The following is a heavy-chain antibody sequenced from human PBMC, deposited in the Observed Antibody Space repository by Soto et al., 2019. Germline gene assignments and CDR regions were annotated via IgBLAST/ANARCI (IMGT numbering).Heavy chain of an antibody. CDR1: GGSISSGDYY. J-gene: IGHJ6*02. CDR3: ARWGYCSSTSCYTKDYYYYGMDV. Sequence: QVQLQESGPGLVKPSQTLSLTCTVSGGSISSGDYYWSWIRQPPGKGLEWIGYIYYSGSTYYNPSLKRRVTISVDPSKSQFSLKLSSVTAADTAVYYCARWGYCSSTSCYTKDYYYYGMDVWGQGTTVTVSS. CDR2: IYYSGST. D-gene: IGHD2-2*02. V-gene: IGHV4-30-4*01.